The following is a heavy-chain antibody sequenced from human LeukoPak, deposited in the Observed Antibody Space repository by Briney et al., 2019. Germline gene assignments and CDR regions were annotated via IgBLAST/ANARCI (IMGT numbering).Heavy chain of an antibody. D-gene: IGHD4-17*01. CDR1: GGSISSSNYY. V-gene: IGHV4-39*01. CDR2: IYYSGST. CDR3: ARPTVTSYNWFDP. J-gene: IGHJ5*02. Sequence: ASETLSLTCTVSGGSISSSNYYWGWIRQPPGKGLEWIGSIYYSGSTSYNPSLKSRVTISVHTSKNQFSLQLSSVTAADTAVYYCARPTVTSYNWFDPWGQGTLVTVSS.